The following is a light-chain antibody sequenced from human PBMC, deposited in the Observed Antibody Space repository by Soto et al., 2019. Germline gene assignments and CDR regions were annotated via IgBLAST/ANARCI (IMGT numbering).Light chain of an antibody. Sequence: EIVMTQSPATLSVSPGERATLSCRVGHSVSSSYVAWYQQKPGQAPRLLIYRASSRATGIPDRFSGSGAGADYTLTISRLEPEDSAMYYCQQYGYSFWTFGQGTKVDIK. J-gene: IGKJ1*01. CDR1: HSVSSSY. CDR2: RAS. CDR3: QQYGYSFWT. V-gene: IGKV3-20*01.